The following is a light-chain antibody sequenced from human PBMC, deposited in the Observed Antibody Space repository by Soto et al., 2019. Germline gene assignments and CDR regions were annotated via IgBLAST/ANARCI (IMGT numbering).Light chain of an antibody. CDR3: CSYAGSSTPWV. V-gene: IGLV2-23*02. CDR1: SSDVGSYNL. Sequence: QSVLTQPASVSGSPGQSITISCTGTSSDVGSYNLVSWYQQHPGKAPKLMIYEVSKRRSGVSNRFSGSKSGNTASLTISGLQDEDEDDYYCCSYAGSSTPWVFGGGTKLTVL. CDR2: EVS. J-gene: IGLJ3*02.